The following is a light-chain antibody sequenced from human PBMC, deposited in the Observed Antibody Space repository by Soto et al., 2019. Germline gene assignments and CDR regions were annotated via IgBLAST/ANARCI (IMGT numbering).Light chain of an antibody. Sequence: DIQMTQSPYSLSASVGDRVTITCRASRSISTYLSWYQQKPGKAPKVLIYAASSLQSGAPSRFSGSGSGTDFTLTISSLQPEDFATYYCQQSFTAPRTVGQGTKVDIK. J-gene: IGKJ1*01. V-gene: IGKV1-39*01. CDR3: QQSFTAPRT. CDR2: AAS. CDR1: RSISTY.